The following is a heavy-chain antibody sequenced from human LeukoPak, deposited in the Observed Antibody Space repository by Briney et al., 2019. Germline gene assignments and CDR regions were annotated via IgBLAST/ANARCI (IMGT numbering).Heavy chain of an antibody. CDR1: GYTFTSYG. V-gene: IGHV1-18*01. Sequence: GASVKVSCKASGYTFTSYGISWVRQAPGQGLEWIGWISAYNGNTNYAQKLQGRVTMTTDTSTSTAYMELRSLRSDDTAVYYCARGGLTYYYDSSGYQQPDYWGQGTLVTVSS. J-gene: IGHJ4*02. CDR2: ISAYNGNT. CDR3: ARGGLTYYYDSSGYQQPDY. D-gene: IGHD3-22*01.